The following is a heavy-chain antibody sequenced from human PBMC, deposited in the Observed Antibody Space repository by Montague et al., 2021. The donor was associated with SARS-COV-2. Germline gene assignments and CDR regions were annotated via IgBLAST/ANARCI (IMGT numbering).Heavy chain of an antibody. Sequence: SETLSLTCTVSSGSISTYYWSWIRQPPGKGLEWMGYVYYSGSTNYNPSLKSRVTISVDTSKNQFSLKLRSVTAADTAVYYCASGADDYYYAMDVWGQGTTGTVSS. CDR1: SGSISTYY. CDR3: ASGADDYYYAMDV. D-gene: IGHD3-10*01. V-gene: IGHV4-59*01. J-gene: IGHJ6*02. CDR2: VYYSGST.